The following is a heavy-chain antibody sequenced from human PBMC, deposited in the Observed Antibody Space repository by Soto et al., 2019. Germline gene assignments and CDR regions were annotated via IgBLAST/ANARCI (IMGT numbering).Heavy chain of an antibody. CDR3: ARARTRAVENRWGPYGMDV. Sequence: QVQLVQSGAEVKKPGASGKVSCKASGYTFTSYGISWVRQAPGQGLEWMGWISAYNGNTNYAQKLQGRVTMTTDTSTSTAYMELSSLRSDDTAVYYCARARTRAVENRWGPYGMDVWGQGTTVTVSS. J-gene: IGHJ6*02. V-gene: IGHV1-18*01. CDR2: ISAYNGNT. CDR1: GYTFTSYG. D-gene: IGHD6-19*01.